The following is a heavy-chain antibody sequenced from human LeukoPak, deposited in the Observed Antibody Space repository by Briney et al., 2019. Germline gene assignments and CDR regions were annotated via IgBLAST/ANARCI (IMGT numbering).Heavy chain of an antibody. D-gene: IGHD6-19*01. J-gene: IGHJ4*02. V-gene: IGHV3-48*02. CDR1: GFIFSSYS. Sequence: PGGSLRLSCAASGFIFSSYSMNWVRQAPGKGLEWVSYISSSSSTIYYADSVEGRFTISRDSAKNSVYLQMNSLRDEDTAVYYCARRAVTGSNYFDYWGQGSLVTVSS. CDR3: ARRAVTGSNYFDY. CDR2: ISSSSSTI.